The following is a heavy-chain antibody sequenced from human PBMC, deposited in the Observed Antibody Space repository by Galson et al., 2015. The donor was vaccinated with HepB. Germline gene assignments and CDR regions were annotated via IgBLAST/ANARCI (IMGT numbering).Heavy chain of an antibody. J-gene: IGHJ4*02. CDR1: GGSFSGYY. V-gene: IGHV4-34*01. CDR3: ARLARRYSSGWSPLSE. D-gene: IGHD6-19*01. Sequence: ETLSLTCAVYGGSFSGYYWSWIRQPPGKGLEWIGEINHSGSTNYNLSLKSRVTISVDTSKNQFSLKLSSVTAADTAVYYCARLARRYSSGWSPLSEWGQGTLVTVSS. CDR2: INHSGST.